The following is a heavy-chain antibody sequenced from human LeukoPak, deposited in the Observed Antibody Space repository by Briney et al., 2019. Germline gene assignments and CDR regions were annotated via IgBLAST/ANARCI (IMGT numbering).Heavy chain of an antibody. CDR2: IYYSGNT. V-gene: IGHV4-30-4*01. CDR3: ARQASVDFAPQDFDY. J-gene: IGHJ4*02. Sequence: SQTLSLTCCVSGGSISSGDSYWSWIRQPPGKGLEWIGYIYYSGNTFYNPSLRGRVTISVDTSKNQFSLKLSSVTAADTAVYYCARQASVDFAPQDFDYWGQGTLVTVSS. D-gene: IGHD2-2*03. CDR1: GGSISSGDSY.